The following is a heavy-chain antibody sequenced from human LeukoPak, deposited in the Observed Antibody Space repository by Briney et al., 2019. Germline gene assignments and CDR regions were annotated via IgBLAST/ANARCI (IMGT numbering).Heavy chain of an antibody. CDR1: GFTVSSNY. CDR3: ARGNGITYYYDSSGDEFDY. V-gene: IGHV3-66*01. J-gene: IGHJ4*02. Sequence: TGGSLRLSCAASGFTVSSNYMSWVRQAPGKGLEWVSVIYSGGSTYYADSVKGRFTISRDNSKNTLYLQMNSLRAEDTAVYYCARGNGITYYYDSSGDEFDYWGQGTLVTVSS. CDR2: IYSGGST. D-gene: IGHD3-22*01.